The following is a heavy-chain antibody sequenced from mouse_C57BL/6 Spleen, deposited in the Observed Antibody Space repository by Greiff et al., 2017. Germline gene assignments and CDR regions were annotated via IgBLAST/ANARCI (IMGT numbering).Heavy chain of an antibody. J-gene: IGHJ4*01. Sequence: QVQLQQSGAELVKPGASVKMSCKASGYTFTSYWITWVKQRPGQGLEWIGDIYPGSGSTNYNEKFKSKATLTVDTSSSTAYMQLSSLTSEDSAVYYCARSYDGYYGYYAMDYWGQGTSVTVSS. V-gene: IGHV1-55*01. CDR2: IYPGSGST. D-gene: IGHD2-3*01. CDR3: ARSYDGYYGYYAMDY. CDR1: GYTFTSYW.